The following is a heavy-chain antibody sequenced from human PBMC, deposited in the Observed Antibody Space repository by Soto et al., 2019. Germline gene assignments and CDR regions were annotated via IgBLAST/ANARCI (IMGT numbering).Heavy chain of an antibody. V-gene: IGHV3-9*01. J-gene: IGHJ3*02. CDR3: AKGVCSSSWFDAFDI. CDR2: ISWNSGSI. Sequence: GGSLRLSCAASGFTFDDYAMHWVRQAPGKGLEWVSGISWNSGSIGYADSVKGRFTISRDNAKNSLYLQMNSLRAEDAALYYCAKGVCSSSWFDAFDIWGQGTMGPVS. D-gene: IGHD6-13*01. CDR1: GFTFDDYA.